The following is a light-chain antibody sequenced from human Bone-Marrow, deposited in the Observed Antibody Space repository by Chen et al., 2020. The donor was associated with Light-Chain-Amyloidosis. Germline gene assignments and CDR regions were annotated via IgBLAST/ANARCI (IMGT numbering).Light chain of an antibody. CDR1: QSLSSTY. J-gene: IGKJ2*01. CDR3: QQNGSSPPYS. Sequence: DIVLTQSPGSLSLSPGESATLSCWASQSLSSTYLAWYQLRPGQAPMLLIYRTSSRATGIPDRLSGSGSGTGFRLTISRLEPGDFAVYYCQQNGSSPPYSLGQGTKLEIK. CDR2: RTS. V-gene: IGKV3-20*01.